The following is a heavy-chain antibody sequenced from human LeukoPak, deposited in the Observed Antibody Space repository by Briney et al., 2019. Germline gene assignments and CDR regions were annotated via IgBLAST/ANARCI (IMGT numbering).Heavy chain of an antibody. CDR3: ARDSGYYGSGSYYYYGMDV. V-gene: IGHV1-69*06. J-gene: IGHJ6*02. CDR1: GGTFSSYA. CDR2: IIPIFGTA. D-gene: IGHD3-10*01. Sequence: SVKVSCKASGGTFSSYAISWVRQAPGQGLEWMGGIIPIFGTANYAQKFQGRVTITADKSTSTAYMELSSLRSEDTAVYYCARDSGYYGSGSYYYYGMDVWGQGTTVTVSS.